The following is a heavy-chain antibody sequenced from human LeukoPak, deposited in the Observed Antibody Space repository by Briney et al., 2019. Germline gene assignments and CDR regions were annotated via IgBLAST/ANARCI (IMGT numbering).Heavy chain of an antibody. D-gene: IGHD2-15*01. Sequence: SETLSLTCTVSGGSISSSSYYWGWIRQPPGKGLEWIGIIYYSGSTDYNPSLKSRVTISVDTSKNQFSLKLSSVTAADTAVYCCAGEFCSGDSCYSEAWGQGTLVTVSS. V-gene: IGHV4-39*07. CDR1: GGSISSSSYY. CDR3: AGEFCSGDSCYSEA. CDR2: IYYSGST. J-gene: IGHJ5*02.